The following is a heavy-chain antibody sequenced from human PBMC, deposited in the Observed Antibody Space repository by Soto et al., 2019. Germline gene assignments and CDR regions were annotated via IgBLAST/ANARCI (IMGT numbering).Heavy chain of an antibody. J-gene: IGHJ4*02. V-gene: IGHV3-9*01. CDR3: AKAQNYDILTGPDY. D-gene: IGHD3-9*01. CDR1: GFTFDDYA. CDR2: ISWNSGSI. Sequence: GGSLRLSCAASGFTFDDYAMHWVRQAPGKGLEWVSGISWNSGSIGYADSVKGRFTISRDNAKNSLYLQMNSLGAEVTSFYFCAKAQNYDILTGPDYWGQGTLVTVSS.